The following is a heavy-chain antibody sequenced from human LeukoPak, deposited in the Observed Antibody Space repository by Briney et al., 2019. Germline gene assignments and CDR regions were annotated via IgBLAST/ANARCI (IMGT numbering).Heavy chain of an antibody. CDR2: INPNSGGT. V-gene: IGHV1-2*02. Sequence: GASVTVSCKASGYTFTGYYMHWVRQAPGQGLEWMGWINPNSGGTNYAQKFQGRVTMTRDTSISTAYMELSRLRSDDTAVYYCARDGRVGSWSRWSDYWGQGTLVTVSS. D-gene: IGHD6-13*01. CDR1: GYTFTGYY. J-gene: IGHJ4*02. CDR3: ARDGRVGSWSRWSDY.